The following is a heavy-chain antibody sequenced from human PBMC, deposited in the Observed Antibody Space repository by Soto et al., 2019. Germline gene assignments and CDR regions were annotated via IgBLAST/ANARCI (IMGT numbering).Heavy chain of an antibody. CDR2: ISGSDGKT. D-gene: IGHD3-3*01. V-gene: IGHV3-23*01. CDR3: ARWSYLDY. J-gene: IGHJ4*02. CDR1: GFSFGSYA. Sequence: SGGSLRLSCXASGFSFGSYALSWVRQAPGKGLEWVSTISGSDGKTFYADSVKGRFSISRDTSQSTLYLQMNSLRADDTAMYYCARWSYLDYWGQGTRVTVSS.